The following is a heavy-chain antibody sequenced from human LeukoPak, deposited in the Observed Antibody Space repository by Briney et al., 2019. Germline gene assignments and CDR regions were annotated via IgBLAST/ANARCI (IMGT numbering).Heavy chain of an antibody. V-gene: IGHV4-34*01. CDR3: ARDSYLDAFDI. J-gene: IGHJ3*02. CDR1: GGSFSGYY. Sequence: PSETLSLTCAVYGGSFSGYYWSWIRQPPGKGLEWTGEINHSGSTNYNPSLKSRVTISVDTSKNQFSLKLSSVTAADTAVYYCARDSYLDAFDIWGQGTMVTVSS. D-gene: IGHD5-18*01. CDR2: INHSGST.